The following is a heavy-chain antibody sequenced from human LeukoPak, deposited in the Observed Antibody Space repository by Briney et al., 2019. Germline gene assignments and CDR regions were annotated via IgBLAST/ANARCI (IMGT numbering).Heavy chain of an antibody. D-gene: IGHD6-6*01. CDR3: ARGGSIAARPESGDFDY. CDR2: IYTSGST. Sequence: SETLSVICTVSGGSISSYYWSWIRQPAGKGLEWIGRIYTSGSTNYNPSLKSRVTMSVDTSKNQFSLKLSSVTAADTAVYYCARGGSIAARPESGDFDYWGQGTLVTVSS. J-gene: IGHJ4*02. V-gene: IGHV4-4*07. CDR1: GGSISSYY.